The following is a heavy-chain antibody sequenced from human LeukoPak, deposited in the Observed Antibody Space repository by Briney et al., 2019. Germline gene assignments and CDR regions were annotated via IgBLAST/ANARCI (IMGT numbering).Heavy chain of an antibody. V-gene: IGHV3-23*01. Sequence: PGGSLRLSCAASGFTFSNYAMSWVRQTPGKGLEWVSGITGSGGSTYYADSVKGRFTISRGNSRNTLYLQMNSLRAEDTALYYCAKKSVADIPPLHWGQGTLVTVSS. CDR2: ITGSGGST. D-gene: IGHD6-19*01. CDR3: AKKSVADIPPLH. J-gene: IGHJ4*02. CDR1: GFTFSNYA.